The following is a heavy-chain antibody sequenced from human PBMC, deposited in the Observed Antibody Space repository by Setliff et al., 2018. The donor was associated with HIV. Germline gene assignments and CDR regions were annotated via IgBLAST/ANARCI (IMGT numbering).Heavy chain of an antibody. V-gene: IGHV3-7*01. CDR2: IKQDGSDK. CDR3: AREEISYYFDY. CDR1: GFTFSNYW. J-gene: IGHJ4*02. Sequence: GGSLRLSCAASGFTFSNYWMNWVRRAPGKGLEWVANIKQDGSDKYYADSVKGRFTISRDNAKNSLYLQMNSLRAEDTAVYYCAREEISYYFDYWGQGTLVTVSS.